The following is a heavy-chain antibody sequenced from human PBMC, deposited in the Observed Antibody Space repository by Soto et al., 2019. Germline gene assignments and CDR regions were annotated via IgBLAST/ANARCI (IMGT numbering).Heavy chain of an antibody. CDR2: IYYSGST. V-gene: IGHV4-39*01. CDR1: GGSISSSSYY. D-gene: IGHD4-4*01. Sequence: SETLSLTCTVSGGSISSSSYYWGWIRQPPGKGLEWIGSIYYSGSTYYNPSLKSRVTISVDTSKNQFSLKLSSVTAADTAVYYCARLHDYSNYVGYWGQGTLVTVSS. J-gene: IGHJ4*02. CDR3: ARLHDYSNYVGY.